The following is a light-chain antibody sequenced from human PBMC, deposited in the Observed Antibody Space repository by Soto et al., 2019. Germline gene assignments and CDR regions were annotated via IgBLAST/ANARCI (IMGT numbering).Light chain of an antibody. J-gene: IGKJ1*01. CDR2: AAY. V-gene: IGKV1-8*01. Sequence: AIRMTQSPSSLSASTGDRVTITCRASQGISSYLAWYQQKPGKAPKLLIYAAYNLKSGVPSRFSGSGSGTNFTLTISCLQYEDFATYYCQQYYSYPRTFGQGIKVEIK. CDR1: QGISSY. CDR3: QQYYSYPRT.